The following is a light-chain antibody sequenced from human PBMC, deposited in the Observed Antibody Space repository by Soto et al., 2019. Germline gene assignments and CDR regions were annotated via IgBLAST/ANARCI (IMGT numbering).Light chain of an antibody. CDR1: ASVSSN. CDR2: GAS. J-gene: IGKJ1*01. V-gene: IGKV3-15*01. CDR3: HQNNNWPRT. Sequence: EIVMTQSPATLSVSPGERATLSCRASASVSSNLVWYQQKPGQAPRLLIYGASTSASGIPARFSGSGSGTDFTLTISSLQSEDFAVYYCHQNNNWPRTFGQGTQVEIK.